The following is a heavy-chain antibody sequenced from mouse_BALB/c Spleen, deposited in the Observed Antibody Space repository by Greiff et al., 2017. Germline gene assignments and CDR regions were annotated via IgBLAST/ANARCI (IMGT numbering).Heavy chain of an antibody. D-gene: IGHD1-2*01. CDR3: ARGGYYGFLDY. CDR2: ISSGGST. CDR1: GFTFSSYA. Sequence: EVKLMESGGGLVKPGGSLKLSCAASGFTFSSYAMSWVRQTPEKRLEWVAYISSGGSTYYPDSVKGRFTSTRDNAGNILYLQMSSLRSEDAAMYYCARGGYYGFLDYWGQGTTLTVSS. V-gene: IGHV5-6-5*01. J-gene: IGHJ2*01.